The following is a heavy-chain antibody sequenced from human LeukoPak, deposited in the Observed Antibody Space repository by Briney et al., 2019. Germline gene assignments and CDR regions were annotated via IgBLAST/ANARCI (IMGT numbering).Heavy chain of an antibody. Sequence: ASVKVSCKASGYTFTGYYMHWARQAPEQGLEWVGWINPKNGGSNYAQKFQGRVTMTRDRSISTAYMELSRLTSDDTAVYYCARASFWESPINWFAPWGQGTLVTVSS. CDR2: INPKNGGS. V-gene: IGHV1-2*02. CDR3: ARASFWESPINWFAP. J-gene: IGHJ5*02. CDR1: GYTFTGYY. D-gene: IGHD3-16*01.